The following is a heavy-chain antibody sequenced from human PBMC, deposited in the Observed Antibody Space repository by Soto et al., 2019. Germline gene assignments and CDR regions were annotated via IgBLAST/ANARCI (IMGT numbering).Heavy chain of an antibody. CDR2: ISSSSSYI. CDR1: GFTFISYS. D-gene: IGHD6-13*01. J-gene: IGHJ3*02. V-gene: IGHV3-21*01. CDR3: AQILAAADDAFDI. Sequence: PVGSLRLSSTASGFTFISYSMNWVRQAPGKGLEWVSSISSSSSYIYYADSVKGRFTISRDNAKNSLYLQMNSLRAEDTAVYYCAQILAAADDAFDIWGQGTMVTVSS.